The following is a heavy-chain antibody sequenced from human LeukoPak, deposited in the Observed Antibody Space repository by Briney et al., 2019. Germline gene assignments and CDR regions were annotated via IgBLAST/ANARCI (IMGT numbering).Heavy chain of an antibody. CDR1: GFTFSSYA. Sequence: GGSLRLSCLASGFTFSSYAMSWVSQAPGKGLEWVSAISGSGGGTYYADSVEGRFTISRDNSKNTVYLQMNSLRAEDTAVYYCAKDRGGDILTAYYNWFDPWGQGTLVTVSS. CDR3: AKDRGGDILTAYYNWFDP. V-gene: IGHV3-23*01. J-gene: IGHJ5*02. D-gene: IGHD3-9*01. CDR2: ISGSGGGT.